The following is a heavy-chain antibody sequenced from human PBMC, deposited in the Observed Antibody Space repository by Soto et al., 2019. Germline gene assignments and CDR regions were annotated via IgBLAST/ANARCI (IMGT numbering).Heavy chain of an antibody. D-gene: IGHD3-10*01. CDR2: IYYSGST. V-gene: IGHV4-4*02. CDR3: ARVWGGAFDI. Sequence: PSETLSLTCVVSSGSISSSKWWSWVRQPPGKGLEWIGYIYYSGSTNYNPSLKSRVTISVDTSKNQFSLKLSSVTAADTAVYYCARVWGGAFDIWGQGRMVTVAS. J-gene: IGHJ3*02. CDR1: SGSISSSKW.